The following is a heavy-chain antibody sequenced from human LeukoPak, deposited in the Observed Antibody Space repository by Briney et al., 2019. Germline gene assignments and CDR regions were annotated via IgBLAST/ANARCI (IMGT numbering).Heavy chain of an antibody. D-gene: IGHD5-12*01. V-gene: IGHV1-2*02. CDR1: RYTLTASM. Sequence: GSVKVSCEASRYTLTASMLSAGRDAPGQEREWMGWINPKSGGTKYAQKFPCRVTMTRDTSISTAYMELSSLIRHDKAAEYCATRERGYSGYEFGSWGQGTLVTVSS. J-gene: IGHJ4*02. CDR3: ATRERGYSGYEFGS. CDR2: INPKSGGT.